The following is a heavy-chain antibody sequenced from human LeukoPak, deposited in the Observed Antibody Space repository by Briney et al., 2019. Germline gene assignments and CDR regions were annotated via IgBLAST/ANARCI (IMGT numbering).Heavy chain of an antibody. Sequence: GRSLRLSCTASGFTFGDYAMSWFRQAPGKGLEWVGFIRSKAYGGTTEYAASVKGRFTISRDDSKRIAYLQMNSLKTEDTAVYSCTRDGDYIWGSYRNFDYWGQGTLVTVSS. V-gene: IGHV3-49*03. CDR2: IRSKAYGGTT. D-gene: IGHD3-16*02. CDR1: GFTFGDYA. J-gene: IGHJ4*02. CDR3: TRDGDYIWGSYRNFDY.